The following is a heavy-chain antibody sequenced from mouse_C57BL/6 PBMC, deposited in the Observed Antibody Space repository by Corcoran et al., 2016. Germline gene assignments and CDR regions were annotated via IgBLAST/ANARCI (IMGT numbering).Heavy chain of an antibody. CDR1: GYTFTDYY. D-gene: IGHD1-2*01. CDR2: INPNNGGT. V-gene: IGHV1-26*01. J-gene: IGHJ4*01. CDR3: ARKGMATDAMDY. Sequence: EVQLQQSGPELVKPGASVKISCKASGYTFTDYYMNWVKQSHGKSLEWIGDINPNNGGTSYNQKFKGKATLTVDKSSSTAYMELRSLTSEDSAVYYCARKGMATDAMDYWGQGTSVTVSS.